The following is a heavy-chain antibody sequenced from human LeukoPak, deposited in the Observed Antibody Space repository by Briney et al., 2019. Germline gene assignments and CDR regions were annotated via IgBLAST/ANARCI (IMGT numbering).Heavy chain of an antibody. CDR3: ARAGFDWLTNIYYFDY. CDR2: IYYSGST. J-gene: IGHJ4*02. Sequence: SETLSLTCTVSGGSISSYYWSWIRQPPGKGLEWIGYIYYSGSTNYNPALKSRVTISVGTSKTQFSLKLSSVTAADTAVYYCARAGFDWLTNIYYFDYWGQGTLVTVSS. D-gene: IGHD3-9*01. CDR1: GGSISSYY. V-gene: IGHV4-59*01.